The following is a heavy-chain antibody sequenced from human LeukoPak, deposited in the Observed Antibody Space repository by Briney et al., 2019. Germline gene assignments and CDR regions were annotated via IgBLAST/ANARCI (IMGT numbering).Heavy chain of an antibody. D-gene: IGHD3-10*01. Sequence: SGPTLVKPTQTLTLTCTFSGFSLSTSGVGVGWIRQPPGKALEWLALIYWDDDKRYSASLKSRLTITKDTPKNQVVLTMTNMDPVDTATYYCAHRYLFGEFYYFDYWGQGTLVTVSS. V-gene: IGHV2-5*02. CDR3: AHRYLFGEFYYFDY. CDR2: IYWDDDK. J-gene: IGHJ4*02. CDR1: GFSLSTSGVG.